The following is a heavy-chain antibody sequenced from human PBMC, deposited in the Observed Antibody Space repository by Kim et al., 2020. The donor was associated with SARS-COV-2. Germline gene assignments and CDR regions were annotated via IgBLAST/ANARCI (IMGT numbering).Heavy chain of an antibody. D-gene: IGHD3-16*01. V-gene: IGHV1-18*01. J-gene: IGHJ5*02. CDR1: GYTFTSYG. CDR3: ARALTGGGAYGADVSPRGRGLQCGWFDP. CDR2: ISAYNGNT. Sequence: ASVKVSCKASGYTFTSYGISWVRQAPGQGLEWMGWISAYNGNTNYAQKLQGRVTMTTDTSTSTAYMELRSLRSDDTAVYYCARALTGGGAYGADVSPRGRGLQCGWFDPWGQGTLVTVSS.